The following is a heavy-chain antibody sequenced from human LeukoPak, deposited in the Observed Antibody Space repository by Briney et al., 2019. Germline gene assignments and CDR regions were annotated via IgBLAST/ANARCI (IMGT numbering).Heavy chain of an antibody. V-gene: IGHV3-21*01. Sequence: GGSLRLSCAASGFTFSSYTMNWVRQAPGKGLEWVSSISSSSTYIYYADSVKGRFTISRDNAANSLFLQMNSLGAEDTAVYYCAKEEGTTVTTFDYWGQGTLVTVSS. D-gene: IGHD4-17*01. J-gene: IGHJ4*02. CDR2: ISSSSTYI. CDR3: AKEEGTTVTTFDY. CDR1: GFTFSSYT.